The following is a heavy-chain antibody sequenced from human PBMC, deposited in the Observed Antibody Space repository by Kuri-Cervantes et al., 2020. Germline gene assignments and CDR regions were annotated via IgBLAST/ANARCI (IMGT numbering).Heavy chain of an antibody. Sequence: GGSLRLSCAAPGFTFSSYAMHWVRQAPGKGLEWVAVISYDGSNKYYADSVKGRFTISRDNSKNTLYLQMNSLRAEDTAVYYCARGVQLQMGTWFDPWGQGTLVTVSS. D-gene: IGHD2-2*01. J-gene: IGHJ5*02. CDR2: ISYDGSNK. CDR1: GFTFSSYA. V-gene: IGHV3-30*03. CDR3: ARGVQLQMGTWFDP.